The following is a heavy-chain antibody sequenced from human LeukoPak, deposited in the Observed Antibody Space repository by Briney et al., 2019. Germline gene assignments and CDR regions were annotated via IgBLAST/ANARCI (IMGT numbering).Heavy chain of an antibody. CDR2: INPNSGGT. V-gene: IGHV1-2*02. D-gene: IGHD1-1*01. Sequence: ASVKVSCKASGYTFTGYYVHWVRQAPGQGLEWMGWINPNSGGTNYAQKFQGRVTMTRDTSISTAYMELSRLRSDDTAVYYCARPIGGNWNPLGSWGQGTLVTVSS. CDR3: ARPIGGNWNPLGS. J-gene: IGHJ4*02. CDR1: GYTFTGYY.